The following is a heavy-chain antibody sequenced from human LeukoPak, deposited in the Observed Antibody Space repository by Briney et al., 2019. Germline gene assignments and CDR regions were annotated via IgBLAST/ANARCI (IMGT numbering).Heavy chain of an antibody. J-gene: IGHJ5*02. D-gene: IGHD1-7*01. V-gene: IGHV4-59*01. CDR2: IYYSGST. Sequence: SETLSLTCTVSGGSISNYFWSWIRQPPGKGLEWIGYIYYSGSTNYNPSLKSRVTISVDTSKNQFSLKLSSVTAADTAVYYCARAFELPSGDWFDPWGQGTLVTVSS. CDR1: GGSISNYF. CDR3: ARAFELPSGDWFDP.